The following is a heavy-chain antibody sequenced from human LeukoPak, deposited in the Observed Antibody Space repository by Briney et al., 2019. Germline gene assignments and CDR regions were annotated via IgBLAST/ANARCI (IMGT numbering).Heavy chain of an antibody. D-gene: IGHD5-18*01. Sequence: GGSLRLSCAALGFTVSSNYMSWVRQPPGKGLEWVSVIYSSGATYYADSVKSRFTISRDNSKNTVFLQMNSLRAEDTAVYHCARDALGRGSSYLTGDQWGQGTLVTVSA. J-gene: IGHJ4*02. CDR3: ARDALGRGSSYLTGDQ. V-gene: IGHV3-66*01. CDR2: IYSSGAT. CDR1: GFTVSSNY.